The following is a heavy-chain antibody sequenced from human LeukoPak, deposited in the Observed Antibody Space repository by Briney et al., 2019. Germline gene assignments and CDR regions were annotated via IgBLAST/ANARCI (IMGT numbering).Heavy chain of an antibody. J-gene: IGHJ6*02. Sequence: AGGSLRLSCAASGFTFSDYYMSWIRQAPGKGLEWVSYISSSGSTIYYADSVKGRFTISRDNAKNSLYLQMNSLRAEDTAVYYCASHRRPYYYGMDVWGQGTTVTVSS. CDR1: GFTFSDYY. D-gene: IGHD1-1*01. V-gene: IGHV3-11*01. CDR3: ASHRRPYYYGMDV. CDR2: ISSSGSTI.